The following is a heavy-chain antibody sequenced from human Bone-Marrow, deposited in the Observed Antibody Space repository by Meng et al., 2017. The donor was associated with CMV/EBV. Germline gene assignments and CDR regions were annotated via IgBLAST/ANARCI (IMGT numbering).Heavy chain of an antibody. Sequence: GYTFTGYYMHWVRQAPGQGLEWMGWINPNSGGTNYAQKFQGRVTMTRDTSISTAYMELSRLRSDDTAVYYCARERDNWNDGGNWFDPWGQGTLVTVSS. CDR3: ARERDNWNDGGNWFDP. V-gene: IGHV1-2*02. J-gene: IGHJ5*02. D-gene: IGHD1-20*01. CDR2: INPNSGGT. CDR1: GYTFTGYY.